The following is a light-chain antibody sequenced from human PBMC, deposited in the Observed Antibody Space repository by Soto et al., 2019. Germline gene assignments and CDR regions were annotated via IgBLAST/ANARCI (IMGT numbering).Light chain of an antibody. CDR3: CSYAGSYTVV. CDR1: SSDVAGYNY. Sequence: QSALTQPRSVSGSPGQSVSISCTGTSSDVAGYNYVSWYQQHPGKAPKLMIYDVSKRPSGVPDRFSGSKSGNTASLTISGLQAEDEADYYCCSYAGSYTVVFGGGTKVTVL. V-gene: IGLV2-11*01. J-gene: IGLJ2*01. CDR2: DVS.